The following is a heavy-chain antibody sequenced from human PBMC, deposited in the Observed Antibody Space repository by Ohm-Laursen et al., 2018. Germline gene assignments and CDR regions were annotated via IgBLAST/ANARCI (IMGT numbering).Heavy chain of an antibody. CDR2: ISSSSSYI. Sequence: SLRLSCAASGFTFSSYSMNWVRQAPGKGLEWVSSISSSSSYIYYADPVKGRFTISRDNAKNSLYLQMNSLRAEDTAVYYCATSRKIVGATKVDYWGQGTLVTVSS. D-gene: IGHD1-26*01. CDR1: GFTFSSYS. J-gene: IGHJ4*02. V-gene: IGHV3-21*01. CDR3: ATSRKIVGATKVDY.